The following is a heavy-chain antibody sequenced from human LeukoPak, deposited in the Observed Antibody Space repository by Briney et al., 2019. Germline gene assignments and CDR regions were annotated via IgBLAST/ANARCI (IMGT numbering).Heavy chain of an antibody. CDR1: GNYW. CDR2: INSDGSWT. Sequence: GGSLRLSCAASGNYWMHWVRQAPGKGLVWVSHINSDGSWTSYADSVKGRFTISRDNSKNTLYLQMNSLRDEDTAVYYCAKDPYSGSFEYFQHWGQGTLVTVSS. J-gene: IGHJ1*01. D-gene: IGHD1-26*01. V-gene: IGHV3-74*01. CDR3: AKDPYSGSFEYFQH.